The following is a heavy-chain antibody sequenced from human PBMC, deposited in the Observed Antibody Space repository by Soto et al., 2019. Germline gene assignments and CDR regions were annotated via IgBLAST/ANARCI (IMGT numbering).Heavy chain of an antibody. D-gene: IGHD5-18*01. J-gene: IGHJ5*02. CDR2: ISGSGGST. CDR1: GFTFSSYA. V-gene: IGHV3-23*01. Sequence: EVQLLESGGGLVQPGGSLRLSCAASGFTFSSYAMSWVRQAPGKGLEWVSAISGSGGSTYYADSVKGRFTISRDNSKNTLYLQMNSLRAEDTAVYYCATRRGYSYGLNWFDPWGQGTLVTVSS. CDR3: ATRRGYSYGLNWFDP.